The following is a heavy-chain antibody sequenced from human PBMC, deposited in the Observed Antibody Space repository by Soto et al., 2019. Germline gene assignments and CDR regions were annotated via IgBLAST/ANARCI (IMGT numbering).Heavy chain of an antibody. CDR1: GGSISSSNW. CDR2: IYHSGST. V-gene: IGHV4-4*02. D-gene: IGHD5-12*01. Sequence: SETLSLTCAGSGGSISSSNWWGWVRQPPGKGLEWIGEIYHSGSTNYNPSLKSRVTISIDTSRNQFSLRLSSVTAADTAVYYCVSRLGYGYAMDVWGQGTTVTVSS. J-gene: IGHJ6*02. CDR3: VSRLGYGYAMDV.